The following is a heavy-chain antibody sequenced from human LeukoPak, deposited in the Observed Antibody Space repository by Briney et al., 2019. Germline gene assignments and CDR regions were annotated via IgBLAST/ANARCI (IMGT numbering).Heavy chain of an antibody. CDR1: GGSINSHY. Sequence: SETLSLTCTVYGGSINSHYWSRIRQPPGKGLEWIGYIYFSGSTDYNPSLKSRVTISVDTSKNQFSLKMNSVTAADTAVYYCARGANNWNDWGQGILVTVSS. V-gene: IGHV4-59*11. J-gene: IGHJ4*02. CDR3: ARGANNWND. CDR2: IYFSGST. D-gene: IGHD1-20*01.